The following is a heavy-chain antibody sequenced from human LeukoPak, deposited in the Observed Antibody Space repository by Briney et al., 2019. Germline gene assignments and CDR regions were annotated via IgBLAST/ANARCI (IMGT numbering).Heavy chain of an antibody. Sequence: SETLSLTCTVSGGSVSSGSYYWSRIRQPPGKGLEWIGYIYYSGSTNYNPSLKSRLTISVDTSKNQFSLKLSSVTAADTAVYYCARGGNAFDIWGQGTMVTVSS. CDR1: GGSVSSGSYY. J-gene: IGHJ3*02. CDR2: IYYSGST. CDR3: ARGGNAFDI. V-gene: IGHV4-61*01. D-gene: IGHD1-26*01.